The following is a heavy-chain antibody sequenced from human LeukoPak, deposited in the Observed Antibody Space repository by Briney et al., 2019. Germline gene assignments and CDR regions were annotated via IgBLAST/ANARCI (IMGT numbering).Heavy chain of an antibody. Sequence: GGSLRLSCAASGFTVRSKYMSWVRQAPGKGLEWVSVIYSGGSTYHADSVKGRFTISRDNSKNTLYLQMNSLRAEDTAVYYCARAGITIFGVAANDYWGQGTLVTVSS. CDR3: ARAGITIFGVAANDY. CDR1: GFTVRSKY. CDR2: IYSGGST. V-gene: IGHV3-53*01. D-gene: IGHD3-3*01. J-gene: IGHJ4*02.